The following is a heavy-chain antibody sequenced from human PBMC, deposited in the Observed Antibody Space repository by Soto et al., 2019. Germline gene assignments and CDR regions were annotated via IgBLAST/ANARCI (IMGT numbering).Heavy chain of an antibody. Sequence: QVQLVESGGGVAKPGRSLGPSCEAFGFTFSSYGMHWVRQAPGKGLEWVSVLSFDGSSQYYADSVKGRFTISRDKSKNTLYLQMNSLRPDDTAVYYCARGRNWFDSWGQGTLVTVSS. V-gene: IGHV3-30-3*01. J-gene: IGHJ5*01. CDR2: LSFDGSSQ. CDR1: GFTFSSYG. CDR3: ARGRNWFDS.